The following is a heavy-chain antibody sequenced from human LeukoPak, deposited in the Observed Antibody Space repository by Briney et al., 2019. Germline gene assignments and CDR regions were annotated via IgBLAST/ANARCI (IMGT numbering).Heavy chain of an antibody. V-gene: IGHV3-15*01. CDR3: AKDLELIMVYSSGWYSLDY. D-gene: IGHD6-19*01. J-gene: IGHJ4*02. CDR2: IKSKTDGGTT. CDR1: GFTFSNAW. Sequence: PGGSLRLSCAASGFTFSNAWMSWVRQAPGKGLEWVGRIKSKTDGGTTDYAAPVKGRFTISRDDSKNTLYLQMNSLRAEDTAVYYCAKDLELIMVYSSGWYSLDYWGQGTLVTVSS.